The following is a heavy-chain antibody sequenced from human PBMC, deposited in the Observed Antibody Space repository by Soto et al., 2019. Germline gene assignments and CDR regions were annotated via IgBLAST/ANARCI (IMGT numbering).Heavy chain of an antibody. V-gene: IGHV3-30*18. D-gene: IGHD1-7*01. CDR2: ITYDGSFQ. Sequence: QVQLVESGGGVVQPGGSLRLSCQASGFNFDNYGMHWVRQAPGKGLEWVAVITYDGSFQYYADSVKGRFTISRDNSKNTLFMNLNTLKPEDTAVYHCAKDRVGGTFYTPLGFWGQGTLVTVST. CDR1: GFNFDNYG. J-gene: IGHJ4*02. CDR3: AKDRVGGTFYTPLGF.